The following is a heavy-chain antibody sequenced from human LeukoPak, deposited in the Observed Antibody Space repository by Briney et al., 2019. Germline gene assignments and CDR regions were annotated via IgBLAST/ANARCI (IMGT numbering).Heavy chain of an antibody. V-gene: IGHV3-21*01. CDR1: GFTFSSYS. CDR2: ISSSSSYI. Sequence: PGGSLRLSCAASGFTFSSYSMNWVRQAPGKGLEWVSSISSSSSYIYYADSVKGRFTTSRDNAKNSLYLQMNSLRAEDTAVYYCARAATAMVWGAFDIWGQGTMVTVSS. D-gene: IGHD5-18*01. J-gene: IGHJ3*02. CDR3: ARAATAMVWGAFDI.